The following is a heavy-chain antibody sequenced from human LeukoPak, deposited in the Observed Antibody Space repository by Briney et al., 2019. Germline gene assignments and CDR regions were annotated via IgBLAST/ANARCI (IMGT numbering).Heavy chain of an antibody. V-gene: IGHV1-18*01. Sequence: ASVKVSCKASGYTFTSYGISWVRQAPGQGLEWMGWISAYNGNANYAQKLQGRVTMTTDTSTSTAYMELRSLRSDDTAVYYCARDPSPDCSSTSCYHDAFDIWGQGTMVTVSS. CDR2: ISAYNGNA. D-gene: IGHD2-2*01. CDR3: ARDPSPDCSSTSCYHDAFDI. CDR1: GYTFTSYG. J-gene: IGHJ3*02.